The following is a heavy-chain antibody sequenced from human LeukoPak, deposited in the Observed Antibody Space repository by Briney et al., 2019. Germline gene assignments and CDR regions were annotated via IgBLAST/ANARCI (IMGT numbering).Heavy chain of an antibody. J-gene: IGHJ4*02. CDR3: ARAAGYGDYRCFDY. V-gene: IGHV3-21*01. CDR2: ISSSSDYI. CDR1: GFTFSSES. D-gene: IGHD4-17*01. Sequence: GGSLRLSCAASGFTFSSESMNWVRQAPGKGLEWVSSISSSSDYIYYADSVKGRFTISRDNAKNSPSLQMNSLRAEDTAVYYCARAAGYGDYRCFDYWGQGTLVTVSS.